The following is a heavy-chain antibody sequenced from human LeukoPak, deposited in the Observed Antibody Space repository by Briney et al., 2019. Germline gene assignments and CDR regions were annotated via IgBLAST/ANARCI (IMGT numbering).Heavy chain of an antibody. J-gene: IGHJ3*02. CDR1: GYRFSNYW. V-gene: IGHV5-51*01. Sequence: PGESLKISCKGSGYRFSNYWIAWVRQMPGKGLEWMGVIYPGDSDTRYSPSFQGQVTISADKSISTAFLHWSSLKASGSAMYYCARQRGRMTGCAAGAFDIWGQGTMVTVSS. CDR3: ARQRGRMTGCAAGAFDI. CDR2: IYPGDSDT. D-gene: IGHD3-9*01.